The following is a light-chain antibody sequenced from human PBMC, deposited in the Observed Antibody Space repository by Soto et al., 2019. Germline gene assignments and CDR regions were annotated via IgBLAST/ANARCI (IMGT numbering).Light chain of an antibody. V-gene: IGKV1-5*01. J-gene: IGKJ1*01. Sequence: DIQMTQSPSTLSASVGDRVTITCRASQSISSWLAWYQQKLGKAPKLLIYDASSLESGVPSRFSGSGSGTEFTLTISSLQPDDFATYYCQQYNSYPQFGQGTKVDIK. CDR2: DAS. CDR1: QSISSW. CDR3: QQYNSYPQ.